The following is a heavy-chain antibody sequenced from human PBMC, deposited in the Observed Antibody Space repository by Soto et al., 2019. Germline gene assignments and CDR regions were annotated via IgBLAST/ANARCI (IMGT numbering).Heavy chain of an antibody. V-gene: IGHV4-31*03. CDR2: MYYSGST. Sequence: QVQLQESGPGLVKPSQTLSLTCSVSGASISSGGYYWNWIRQHPEKGLEWIGSMYYSGSTLYNPSLKSRLTISIDTSKNQLSLKLRSVTAADTAVYFCARGAYNYDLWSGYRNLYYCYGMDVWGQGTTVTVSS. D-gene: IGHD3-3*01. CDR1: GASISSGGYY. J-gene: IGHJ6*02. CDR3: ARGAYNYDLWSGYRNLYYCYGMDV.